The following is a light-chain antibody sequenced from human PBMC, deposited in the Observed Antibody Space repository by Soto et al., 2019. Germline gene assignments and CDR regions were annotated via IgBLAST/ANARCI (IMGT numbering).Light chain of an antibody. CDR3: QQSSHWPRR. Sequence: EIVMTQSPATLSVSPGERVTLSCRASQFVSNSLAWYQQRPGQPPRLLIYGASTRAAGISERFSGSGSGTEFTLTISSLRSEGFDVYYCQQSSHWPRRFGKGTKVDI. CDR1: QFVSNS. V-gene: IGKV3-15*01. CDR2: GAS. J-gene: IGKJ1*01.